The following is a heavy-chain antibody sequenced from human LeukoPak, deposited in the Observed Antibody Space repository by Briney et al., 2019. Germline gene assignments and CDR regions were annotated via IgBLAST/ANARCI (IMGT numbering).Heavy chain of an antibody. CDR2: IYPGDSDT. Sequence: GESLKISCKGSGYSFSTYWIGWVRQMPGKGLEWMGIIYPGDSDTRYSPSFQGQVTISADKSISTTYLQWSSLTASDTAMYYCARTSCGGSCYSGNWFDRWGQGTLVTVSS. V-gene: IGHV5-51*01. CDR3: ARTSCGGSCYSGNWFDR. J-gene: IGHJ5*02. D-gene: IGHD2-15*01. CDR1: GYSFSTYW.